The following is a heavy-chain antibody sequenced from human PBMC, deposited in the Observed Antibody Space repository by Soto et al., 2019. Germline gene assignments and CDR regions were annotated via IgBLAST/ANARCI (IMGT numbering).Heavy chain of an antibody. CDR1: GFTFSSYG. Sequence: GSLRLSCAASGFTFSSYGMHWVRQAPGKGLEWAAVISYDGSNKYYADSVKGRFTISRDSSKNTLYLHMNSLRAEDTAVYYCAKDRSAWLLDHAFDIWGQGTMVTVSS. CDR2: ISYDGSNK. V-gene: IGHV3-30*18. D-gene: IGHD1-1*01. J-gene: IGHJ3*02. CDR3: AKDRSAWLLDHAFDI.